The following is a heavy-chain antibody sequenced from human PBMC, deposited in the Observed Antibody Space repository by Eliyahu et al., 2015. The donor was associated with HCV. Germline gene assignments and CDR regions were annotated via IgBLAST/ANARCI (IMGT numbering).Heavy chain of an antibody. CDR2: ISGSGGST. CDR1: GFXFXXYA. V-gene: IGHV3-23*01. J-gene: IGHJ4*02. Sequence: EVQLLESGGGLVQPGGSLRLSXAASGFXFXXYAXXWVRQAPGKGLGWVSAISGSGGSTYYADSVKGRFTISRDNSKNTLYLQMNSLRAEDTAVYYCAKDGRVDTAMGFDYWGQGTLVTVSS. CDR3: AKDGRVDTAMGFDY. D-gene: IGHD5-18*01.